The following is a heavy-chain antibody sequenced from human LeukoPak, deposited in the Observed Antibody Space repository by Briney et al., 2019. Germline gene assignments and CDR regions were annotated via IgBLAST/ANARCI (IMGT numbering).Heavy chain of an antibody. V-gene: IGHV5-51*01. CDR2: IYPGDSDT. J-gene: IGHJ4*02. CDR3: ARLGIGAREYYYGSGGYYFDY. CDR1: GYSFTSYW. D-gene: IGHD3-10*01. Sequence: GESLKISCKGSGYSFTSYWIGWVRQMPGKGLEWMGIIYPGDSDTRYSPSFQGQVTISADKSISTAYLQWSSLKASDTAMYYCARLGIGAREYYYGSGGYYFDYWGQGTLVTVSS.